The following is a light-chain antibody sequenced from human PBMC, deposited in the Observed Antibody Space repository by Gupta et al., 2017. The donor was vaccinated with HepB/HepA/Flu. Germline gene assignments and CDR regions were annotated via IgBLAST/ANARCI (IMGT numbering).Light chain of an antibody. CDR1: QSLVFSDGNTF. CDR3: VQGTHWPT. Sequence: DVVLTQSLLSLPVTLGQPASISCRPSQSLVFSDGNTFLHWFQQRPGQSPRRLLYQVSKRDSGVPERFSGSGSGTDFTLRISRVEAEDVAIYYCVQGTHWPTFGGGTKVEIK. V-gene: IGKV2-30*01. CDR2: QVS. J-gene: IGKJ4*01.